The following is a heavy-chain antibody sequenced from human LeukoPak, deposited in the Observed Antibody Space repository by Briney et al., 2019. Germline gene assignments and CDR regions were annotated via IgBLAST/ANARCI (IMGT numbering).Heavy chain of an antibody. V-gene: IGHV4-34*01. D-gene: IGHD2-2*01. J-gene: IGHJ6*02. CDR1: GGSFSGYY. CDR2: INHSGST. Sequence: KSSETLSLTCAVYGGSFSGYYWSWIRQPPGKGLEWIGEINHSGSTNYNPSLKSRVTISVDTSKNQFSLKLSSVTAADTAVYYCARVCCSSTSLFYGMDVWGQGATVTVSS. CDR3: ARVCCSSTSLFYGMDV.